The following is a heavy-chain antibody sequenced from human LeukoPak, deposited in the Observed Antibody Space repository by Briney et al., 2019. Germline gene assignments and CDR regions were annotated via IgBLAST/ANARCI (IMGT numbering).Heavy chain of an antibody. J-gene: IGHJ5*02. CDR1: GFTFSDAW. V-gene: IGHV3-15*01. CDR3: STDDWA. CDR2: IKSKTDYGTT. Sequence: GGSLTLSCAASGFTFSDAWMSWVRQAPGKGLEWVGRIKSKTDYGTTDYAAPVKGRFTISRDDSKNTFHLQMNSLKTEDTAVYYCSTDDWAWGQGTLVADPS. D-gene: IGHD3-9*01.